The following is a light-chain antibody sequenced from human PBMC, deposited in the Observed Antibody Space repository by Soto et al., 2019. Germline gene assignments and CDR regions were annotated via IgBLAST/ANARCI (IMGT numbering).Light chain of an antibody. CDR3: QQYATSPYT. V-gene: IGKV3-20*01. CDR2: GAS. CDR1: RSVGTF. J-gene: IGKJ2*01. Sequence: IVLTQSPGTLSLSPGERATLSCRASRSVGTFLAWYQQKPGQAPRLLIYGASSRATVIPDRFSGSGSGTDFTLTISRLEPEDFAVYYCQQYATSPYTFGQGTNLEIK.